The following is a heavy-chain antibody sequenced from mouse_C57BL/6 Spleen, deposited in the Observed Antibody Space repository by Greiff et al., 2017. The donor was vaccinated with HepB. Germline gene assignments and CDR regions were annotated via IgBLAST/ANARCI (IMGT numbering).Heavy chain of an antibody. J-gene: IGHJ4*01. CDR3: ARGPNEGYYAMDY. Sequence: VQLQQSGTELVKPGASVKLSCKASGYTFTSYWMHWVKQRPGQGLEWIGNINPSNGGTNYNEKFKSKATLTVDKSSSTAYMQLSSLTSEDSAVYYCARGPNEGYYAMDYWGQGTSVTVSS. D-gene: IGHD4-1*01. CDR1: GYTFTSYW. CDR2: INPSNGGT. V-gene: IGHV1-53*01.